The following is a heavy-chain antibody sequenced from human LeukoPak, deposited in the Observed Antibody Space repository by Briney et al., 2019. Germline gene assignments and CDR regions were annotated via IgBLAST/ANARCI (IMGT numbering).Heavy chain of an antibody. J-gene: IGHJ4*02. CDR3: AKVLPRYVVALFDY. CDR2: INHSGST. Sequence: SETLSLTCAVYGGSFSGYYWSWIRQPPGKGLEWIGEINHSGSTNYNPSLKSRVTMSVDTSKNQFSLKLSSVTAADTAVYYCAKVLPRYVVALFDYWGQGTLVTVSS. CDR1: GGSFSGYY. V-gene: IGHV4-34*01. D-gene: IGHD2-21*01.